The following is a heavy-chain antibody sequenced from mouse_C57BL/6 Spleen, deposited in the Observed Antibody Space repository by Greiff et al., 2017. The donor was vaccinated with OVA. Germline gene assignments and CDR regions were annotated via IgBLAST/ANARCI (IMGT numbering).Heavy chain of an antibody. CDR3: ARAPRDYYGSSYSGYAMDY. D-gene: IGHD1-1*01. V-gene: IGHV1-63*01. CDR1: GYTFTNYW. Sequence: QVQLQQSGAELVRPGTSVKMSCKASGYTFTNYWIGWAKQRPGHGLEWIGDIYPGGGYTNYNEKFKGKATLTADKSSSTAYMQFSSLTSEDSAIYYCARAPRDYYGSSYSGYAMDYWGQGTSVTVSS. CDR2: IYPGGGYT. J-gene: IGHJ4*01.